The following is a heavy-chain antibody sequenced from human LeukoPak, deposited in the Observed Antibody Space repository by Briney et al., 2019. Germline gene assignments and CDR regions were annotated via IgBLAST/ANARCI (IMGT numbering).Heavy chain of an antibody. V-gene: IGHV3-23*01. D-gene: IGHD3-10*01. J-gene: IGHJ4*02. CDR1: GITLSNYG. Sequence: GGSLRLSCVVSGITLSNYGMSWVRQAPGKGLEWVSGISERGGSTNYADSVKGRFIISRATSKNTVYLQMNSLRVEDTAVYFCAKRGIVIRAVIIIGFHKEAYYFDYWGQGILVTVSS. CDR2: ISERGGST. CDR3: AKRGIVIRAVIIIGFHKEAYYFDY.